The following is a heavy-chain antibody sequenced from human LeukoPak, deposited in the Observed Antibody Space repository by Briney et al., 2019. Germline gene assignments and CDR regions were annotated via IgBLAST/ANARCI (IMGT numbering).Heavy chain of an antibody. D-gene: IGHD5-18*01. CDR2: IYSGGST. V-gene: IGHV3-66*01. Sequence: PGGSLRLSCAASGFXVSSNYMSWVRQAPGKGLEWVSDIYSGGSTYYADSVKGRFTISRDNSKNTLYLQMNSLKAEDTAVYYCARDPDGYRQGHHFDYWGQGTLVTVSS. CDR3: ARDPDGYRQGHHFDY. J-gene: IGHJ4*02. CDR1: GFXVSSNY.